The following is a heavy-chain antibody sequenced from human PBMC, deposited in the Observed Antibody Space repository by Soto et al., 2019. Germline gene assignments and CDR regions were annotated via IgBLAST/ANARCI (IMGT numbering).Heavy chain of an antibody. CDR2: IFSHDEK. CDR3: ARIQGRDGSDIDY. V-gene: IGHV2-26*01. Sequence: QVTLKESGPVLVKPTETLTLTCTVSGFSLRDARMAVSWIRQPPGKALEWLAHIFSHDEKSYSTSLKSRLPISKDTSKSQVALTMTNMDPVDTATYYCARIQGRDGSDIDYWGQGSLVTVSS. D-gene: IGHD5-12*01. CDR1: GFSLRDARMA. J-gene: IGHJ4*02.